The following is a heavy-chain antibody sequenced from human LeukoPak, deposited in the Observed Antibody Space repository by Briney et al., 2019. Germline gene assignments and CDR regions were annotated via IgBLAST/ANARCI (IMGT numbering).Heavy chain of an antibody. CDR1: GGTFSSYA. CDR2: IIPILGIA. CDR3: ARDPPIAVTGTGAPSDY. Sequence: SVKVSCEASGGTFSSYAISWVRQAPGQGLEWMGRIIPILGIANYAQKFQGRVTITADKSTSTAYMELSSLRSEDTAVYYCARDPPIAVTGTGAPSDYWGQGTLVTVSS. V-gene: IGHV1-69*04. D-gene: IGHD6-19*01. J-gene: IGHJ4*02.